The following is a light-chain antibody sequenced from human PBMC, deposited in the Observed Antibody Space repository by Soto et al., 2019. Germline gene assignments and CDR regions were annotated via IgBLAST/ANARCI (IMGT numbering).Light chain of an antibody. CDR3: QHCDSLPI. V-gene: IGKV1-33*01. CDR2: DAS. J-gene: IGKJ3*01. CDR1: HDITSF. Sequence: DIQMTQSPSSLSASVGDRVTITCQASHDITSFLNLYQHKPGRAPKLLIYDASILEAAVPTRFSGSVSGTHFPFTICSLQPEDVASYYCQHCDSLPIFGPGTTVDFK.